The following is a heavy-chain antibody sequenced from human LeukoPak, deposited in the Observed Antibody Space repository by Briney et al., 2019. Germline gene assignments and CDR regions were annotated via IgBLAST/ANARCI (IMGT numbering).Heavy chain of an antibody. CDR3: ARGSLWFGELIPSYYYYYGMDV. J-gene: IGHJ6*02. CDR2: INPSDGST. D-gene: IGHD3-10*01. V-gene: IGHV1-46*01. Sequence: GASVKVSCKASGYTFTSYYMHWVRQAPGQGLEWMGIINPSDGSTSYAQKFQGRVTMTRDTSTSTVYMELSSLRSEDTAVYYCARGSLWFGELIPSYYYYYGMDVWGQGTTVTVSS. CDR1: GYTFTSYY.